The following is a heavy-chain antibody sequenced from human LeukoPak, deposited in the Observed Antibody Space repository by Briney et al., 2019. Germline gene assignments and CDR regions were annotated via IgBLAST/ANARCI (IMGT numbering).Heavy chain of an antibody. D-gene: IGHD2-21*02. J-gene: IGHJ3*02. Sequence: GASVKVSCKASGYTFSSYYMHWVRQAPGQGLEWMGIINPSGGRTSYAPKFQGRVTMTRDTATSTAYMELSSLRSEDTAVYYCARDRGLIYCGGDCYPASWNLGLGGAFDIWGQGTMVTVSS. CDR3: ARDRGLIYCGGDCYPASWNLGLGGAFDI. CDR1: GYTFSSYY. V-gene: IGHV1-46*01. CDR2: INPSGGRT.